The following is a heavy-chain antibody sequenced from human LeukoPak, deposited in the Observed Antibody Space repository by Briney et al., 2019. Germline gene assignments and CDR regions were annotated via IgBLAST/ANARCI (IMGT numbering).Heavy chain of an antibody. J-gene: IGHJ4*02. D-gene: IGHD6-19*01. Sequence: GGSLRLSCAASGFTFSSFAMSWVRQAPGKGLEWVSAISGSGGSTYYADSVKGRFTISRDNSKSTLYLQMNSLRADDTAVYYCAKESSIAVAGLPGFDYWGQGTLVTVSS. CDR3: AKESSIAVAGLPGFDY. V-gene: IGHV3-23*01. CDR2: ISGSGGST. CDR1: GFTFSSFA.